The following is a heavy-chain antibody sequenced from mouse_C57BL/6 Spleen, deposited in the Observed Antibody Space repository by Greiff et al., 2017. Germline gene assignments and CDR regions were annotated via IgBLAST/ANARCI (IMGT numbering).Heavy chain of an antibody. D-gene: IGHD1-1*01. CDR3: AREDTTVAGYFDV. Sequence: VQLKESVAELVRPGASVKLSCTASGFNIKNTYMHWVQQRPEQGLEWIGRIDPANGNTNYAPKFQGKATITADTSSNTAYLQLSSLTSEDTAIYYCAREDTTVAGYFDVWGTGTTVTVSS. J-gene: IGHJ1*03. V-gene: IGHV14-3*01. CDR2: IDPANGNT. CDR1: GFNIKNTY.